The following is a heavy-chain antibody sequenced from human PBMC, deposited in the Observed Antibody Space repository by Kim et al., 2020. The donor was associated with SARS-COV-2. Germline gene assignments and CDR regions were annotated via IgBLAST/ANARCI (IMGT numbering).Heavy chain of an antibody. CDR2: IYYSGST. J-gene: IGHJ4*02. V-gene: IGHV4-39*01. CDR3: ARHRVLWFTNVYYFDY. D-gene: IGHD3-10*01. CDR1: GGSISSSSYY. Sequence: SETLSLTCTVSGGSISSSSYYWGWIRQPPGKGLEWIGSIYYSGSTYYNPSLKSRVTISVDTSKNQFSLKLSSVTAADTAVYYCARHRVLWFTNVYYFDYCGQRALVTVSS.